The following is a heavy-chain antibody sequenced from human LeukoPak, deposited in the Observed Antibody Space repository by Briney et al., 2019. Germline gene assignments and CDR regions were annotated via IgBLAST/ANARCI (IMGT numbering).Heavy chain of an antibody. J-gene: IGHJ4*02. V-gene: IGHV3-48*02. CDR2: ISDSSAII. CDR1: GFTFSSYG. CDR3: ARANSLMFRGVIAYFDS. D-gene: IGHD3-10*01. Sequence: PGGSLRLSCAASGFTFSSYGMNWVRQAPGKGLDYVAYISDSSAIIYYGDSVKGRFTISRDNAKNSLYLQMNRLRDEDTAVYFCARANSLMFRGVIAYFDSWGQGTVVTLCS.